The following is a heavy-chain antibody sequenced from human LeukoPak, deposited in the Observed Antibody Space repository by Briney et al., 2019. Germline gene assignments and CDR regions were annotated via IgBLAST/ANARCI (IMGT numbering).Heavy chain of an antibody. CDR2: IYYSGST. D-gene: IGHD3-3*01. CDR3: ARSYYFWSGYYNLVGWFDP. J-gene: IGHJ5*02. Sequence: PSETLSLTCTVSGGSISSSSYYWGWIRQPPGKGLEWIGSIYYSGSTYYNPSLKSRVTISVDTSKNQFSLKLSSVTAADTAVYYCARSYYFWSGYYNLVGWFDPWGQGTLVTVSS. V-gene: IGHV4-39*07. CDR1: GGSISSSSYY.